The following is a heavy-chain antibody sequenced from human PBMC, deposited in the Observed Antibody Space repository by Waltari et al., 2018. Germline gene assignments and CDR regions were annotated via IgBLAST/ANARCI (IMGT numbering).Heavy chain of an antibody. V-gene: IGHV3-21*01. CDR3: ARETQQLVQLWYYYYMDV. CDR1: VFTFSSYS. Sequence: EVQLVESGGGLVKPGGSLRLSCAASVFTFSSYSMNWVRQAPGKGLEWVSSISSSSSYIYYADSVKGRFTISRDNAKNSLYLQMNSLRAEDTAVYYCARETQQLVQLWYYYYMDVWGKGTTVTVSS. J-gene: IGHJ6*03. CDR2: ISSSSSYI. D-gene: IGHD6-13*01.